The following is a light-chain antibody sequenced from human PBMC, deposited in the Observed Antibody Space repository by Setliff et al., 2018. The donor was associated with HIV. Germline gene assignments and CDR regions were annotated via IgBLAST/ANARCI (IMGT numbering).Light chain of an antibody. CDR1: NSNIGNNY. Sequence: GQKVTISCSGSNSNIGNNYVSWYQQLPGTAPKLLIYENDKRPSGIPDRFSGSKSGTSATLDITALQTGDEADYYCGTWDSSLRAGVFGGGTKVTVL. J-gene: IGLJ3*02. CDR3: GTWDSSLRAGV. V-gene: IGLV1-51*02. CDR2: END.